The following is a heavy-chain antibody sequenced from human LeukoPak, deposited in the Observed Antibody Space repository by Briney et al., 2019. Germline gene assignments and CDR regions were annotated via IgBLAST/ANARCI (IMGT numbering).Heavy chain of an antibody. CDR3: ARDLEASSSLDY. Sequence: ASVKVSCKTSGYTFTGYYMHWVRQAPGQGLEWMGWIHPISGATNYAPRFQDRVTMTRDTSISTAYMELSRLISDDMAVYYRARDLEASSSLDYWGQGTLVTVSS. J-gene: IGHJ4*02. CDR1: GYTFTGYY. D-gene: IGHD6-6*01. V-gene: IGHV1-2*02. CDR2: IHPISGAT.